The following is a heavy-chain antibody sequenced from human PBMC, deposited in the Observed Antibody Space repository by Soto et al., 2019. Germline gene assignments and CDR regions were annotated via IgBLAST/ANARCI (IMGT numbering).Heavy chain of an antibody. CDR2: IYYSGST. CDR1: GGSISSSSYY. CDR3: TRPTRRYYGMDV. D-gene: IGHD6-6*01. J-gene: IGHJ6*02. Sequence: QLQLQESGPGLVKPSETLSLTCTVSGGSISSSSYYWGWIRQPPGKGLEWIGSIYYSGSTYYNPSLKSRVTISVDTSKNQFSLKLSSVTAADTAVYYCTRPTRRYYGMDVWGQGTTVTVSS. V-gene: IGHV4-39*01.